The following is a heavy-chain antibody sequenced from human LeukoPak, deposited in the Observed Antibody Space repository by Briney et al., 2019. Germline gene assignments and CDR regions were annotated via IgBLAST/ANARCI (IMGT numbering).Heavy chain of an antibody. Sequence: GGSLRLSCAASGFTVSSNYMSWVRQAPGKGLEWVSSISSSSYIYYADSVKGRFTISRDNAKNSLYLQMNSLRAEDTAVYYCAKDQDPHSYGSGSYAPFDYWGQGTLVTVSS. V-gene: IGHV3-69-1*01. CDR1: GFTVSSNY. D-gene: IGHD3-10*01. CDR3: AKDQDPHSYGSGSYAPFDY. CDR2: ISSSSYI. J-gene: IGHJ4*02.